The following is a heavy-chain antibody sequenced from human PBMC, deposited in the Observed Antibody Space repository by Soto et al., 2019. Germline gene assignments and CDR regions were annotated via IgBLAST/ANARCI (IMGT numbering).Heavy chain of an antibody. CDR1: GFSFSAHG. J-gene: IGHJ4*02. CDR2: INDGSEE. CDR3: ARDDLFVDNGLDH. Sequence: QVQLVESGGGVVRPGTSLRLSCAATGFSFSAHGMHWVRQAPGKGLEWLAVINDGSEEGYADSVRGRFTISRDNARNIPYLRMDNLRAEDSALYYCARDDLFVDNGLDHWGQGTLVTVSS. D-gene: IGHD1-1*01. V-gene: IGHV3-33*01.